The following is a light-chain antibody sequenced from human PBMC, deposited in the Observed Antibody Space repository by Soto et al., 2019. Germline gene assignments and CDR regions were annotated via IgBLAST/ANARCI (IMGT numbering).Light chain of an antibody. Sequence: EIVLTQSPGTLSLSPGERATLSCRASQSINSGYLAWYQQKPGQAPSLLIYGASSRATGIPDRFSGSGSGTDFTLTISRLEPEDFAVYYCQQFGSSPGFTFGPGTKVDIK. V-gene: IGKV3-20*01. J-gene: IGKJ3*01. CDR3: QQFGSSPGFT. CDR1: QSINSGY. CDR2: GAS.